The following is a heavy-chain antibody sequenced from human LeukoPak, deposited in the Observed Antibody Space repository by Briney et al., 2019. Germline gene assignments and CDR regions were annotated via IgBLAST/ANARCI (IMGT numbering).Heavy chain of an antibody. D-gene: IGHD2-15*01. CDR3: VRDWGYCTGGSCYGYHYYGMDV. V-gene: IGHV3-11*04. Sequence: PGGSLRLSCAASGFTFSDYYMSWIRQAPGKGLEWVSNISGSGSTRYYAASVKGRFTTSRDNAKDSLHLQMNSLRAGDTAVYYCVRDWGYCTGGSCYGYHYYGMDVWGQGTTVTVSS. CDR1: GFTFSDYY. CDR2: ISGSGSTR. J-gene: IGHJ6*02.